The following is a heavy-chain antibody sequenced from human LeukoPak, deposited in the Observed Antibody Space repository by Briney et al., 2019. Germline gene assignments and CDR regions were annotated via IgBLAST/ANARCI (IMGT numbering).Heavy chain of an antibody. CDR1: GFTFSSYE. V-gene: IGHV3-48*03. CDR3: ARSFDI. J-gene: IGHJ3*02. Sequence: GGSLRLSCATSGFTFSSYEMNWVRQAPGKGLEWASHISSSGTAMYYADSVKGRFTISRDNAKNSLFLQMNSLRAEDTAVYYCARSFDIWGQGTMATVSP. CDR2: ISSSGTAM.